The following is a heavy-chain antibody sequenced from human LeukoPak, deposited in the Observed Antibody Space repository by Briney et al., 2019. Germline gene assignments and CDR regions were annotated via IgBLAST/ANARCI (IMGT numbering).Heavy chain of an antibody. J-gene: IGHJ4*02. D-gene: IGHD4-23*01. CDR2: IFHSGSI. Sequence: SETLSLTSPLAGGSISSSSYYWGWPRQPPGKGLEWFGRIFHSGSIYYNPSLKSRVTISVDTSKNQFSLKLSSVTAGDTAVYCWARDVEGNGYCDYGGQGTLVTVSS. CDR1: GGSISSSSYY. V-gene: IGHV4-39*07. CDR3: ARDVEGNGYCDY.